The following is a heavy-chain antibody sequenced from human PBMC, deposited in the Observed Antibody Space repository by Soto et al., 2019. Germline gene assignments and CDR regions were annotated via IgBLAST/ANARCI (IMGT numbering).Heavy chain of an antibody. D-gene: IGHD1-1*01. J-gene: IGHJ3*02. CDR2: INPNSGVT. CDR3: ARDTPNDGCDS. Sequence: ASLRCDCRSAGYTFSSTYMHWVRQAPGQGLEWVGWINPNSGVTNYAQKFQGRVTMTRDTSISTAYMGLSRLRSDDTAVYYRARDTPNDGCDSWGKGRKVTDS. V-gene: IGHV1-2*02. CDR1: GYTFSSTY.